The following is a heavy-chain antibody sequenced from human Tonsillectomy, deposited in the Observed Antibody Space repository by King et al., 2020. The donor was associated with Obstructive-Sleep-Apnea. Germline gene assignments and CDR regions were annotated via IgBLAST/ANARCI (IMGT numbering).Heavy chain of an antibody. Sequence: QLVQSGAEVKKPGESLKISCKGSGYSFRYNWIGWVRQMPGKGLEWMGIIYPGDSETKSSPSFQGQVTFSVDKSISTAYVQWNSLKASDTAMYYCARLIYDSRWLAGFDIWGQGTLVTVSS. D-gene: IGHD5-24*01. CDR1: GYSFRYNW. V-gene: IGHV5-51*01. CDR2: IYPGDSET. J-gene: IGHJ3*02. CDR3: ARLIYDSRWLAGFDI.